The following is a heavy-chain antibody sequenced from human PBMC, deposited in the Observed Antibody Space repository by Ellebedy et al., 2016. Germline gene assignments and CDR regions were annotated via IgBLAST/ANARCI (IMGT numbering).Heavy chain of an antibody. V-gene: IGHV4-38-2*02. D-gene: IGHD4-17*01. Sequence: SETLSLXCTVSGYAISSGYYWGWIRQPPGKGLEWIGSIYHSGSTYYNPSLKSRVTISVDTSKNQFSLKLSSVTAADTAVYYCASLKWPYGDYGDYWGQGTLVTVSS. CDR2: IYHSGST. CDR3: ASLKWPYGDYGDY. CDR1: GYAISSGYY. J-gene: IGHJ4*02.